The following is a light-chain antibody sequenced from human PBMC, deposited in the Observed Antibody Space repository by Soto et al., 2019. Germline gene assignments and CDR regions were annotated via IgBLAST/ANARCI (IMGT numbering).Light chain of an antibody. Sequence: QSPLPQPPSASGSPGQSVTISCTGTSSDVGGYNYVSWYQQHPGRAPKLMIYEVSKRPSGVPDRFSGSKSGNTASLTVSGLQTEDEADYYCSSYAGSNNQVFGTGTKVTVL. CDR2: EVS. J-gene: IGLJ1*01. V-gene: IGLV2-8*01. CDR3: SSYAGSNNQV. CDR1: SSDVGGYNY.